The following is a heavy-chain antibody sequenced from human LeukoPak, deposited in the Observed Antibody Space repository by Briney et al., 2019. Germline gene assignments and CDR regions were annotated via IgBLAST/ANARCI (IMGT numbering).Heavy chain of an antibody. V-gene: IGHV4-30-4*01. Sequence: SETLSLTCTVSGGSISTNDYFWSWIRQSPEKGLEWIGYIHYSGITKSNPSLESRLTLSVDTSKNQLSLRLTSVTAADTAVYYCARDRITMIVVGYAFDIWGQGTMVTVSS. CDR1: GGSISTNDYF. CDR3: ARDRITMIVVGYAFDI. J-gene: IGHJ3*02. D-gene: IGHD3-22*01. CDR2: IHYSGIT.